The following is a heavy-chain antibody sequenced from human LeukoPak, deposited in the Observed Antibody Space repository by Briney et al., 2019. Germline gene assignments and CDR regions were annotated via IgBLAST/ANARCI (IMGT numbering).Heavy chain of an antibody. D-gene: IGHD6-19*01. CDR2: IIPIFGTA. J-gene: IGHJ4*02. V-gene: IGHV1-69*06. CDR3: AVSLRGWYGGFDY. CDR1: GGTFSSYA. Sequence: GASVKVSCKASGGTFSSYAISWVRQAPGQGLEWMGRIIPIFGTANYAQKFQGRVTITVDKSTSTAYMELSSLRSEDTAVYYCAVSLRGWYGGFDYWGQGTLVTVSS.